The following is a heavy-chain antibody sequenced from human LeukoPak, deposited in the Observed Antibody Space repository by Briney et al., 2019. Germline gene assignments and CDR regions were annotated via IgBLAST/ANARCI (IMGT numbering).Heavy chain of an antibody. CDR2: ISGSGGST. CDR1: GFTFSSYA. D-gene: IGHD3-3*01. V-gene: IGHV3-23*01. Sequence: GGSLRLSCAAPGFTFSSYAMSWVRQAPGKGLEWVSAISGSGGSTYYADSVKGRFTISRDNSKNTLYLQMNSLRAEDTAVYYCAKVHYDFWSGYWGQGTLVTVSS. J-gene: IGHJ4*02. CDR3: AKVHYDFWSGY.